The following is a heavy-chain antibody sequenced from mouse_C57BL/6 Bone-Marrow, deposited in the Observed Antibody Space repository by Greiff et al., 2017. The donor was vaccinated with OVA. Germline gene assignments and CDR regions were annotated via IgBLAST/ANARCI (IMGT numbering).Heavy chain of an antibody. J-gene: IGHJ2*01. CDR3: ARSGYSNFYFDY. CDR1: GYTFTSYG. D-gene: IGHD2-5*01. CDR2: IYPRSGNT. Sequence: VQLQESGAELARPGASVKLSCKASGYTFTSYGISWVKQRTGQGLEWIGEIYPRSGNTYYNEKFKGKATLTADKSSSTAYMELRSLTSEDSAVYFCARSGYSNFYFDYGGQGTTLTVSS. V-gene: IGHV1-81*01.